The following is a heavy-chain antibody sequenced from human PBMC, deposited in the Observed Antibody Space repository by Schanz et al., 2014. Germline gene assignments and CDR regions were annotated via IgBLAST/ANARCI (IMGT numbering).Heavy chain of an antibody. V-gene: IGHV3-33*01. CDR2: VCYDGSKK. J-gene: IGHJ3*01. CDR1: GFTFSSYG. CDR3: TRDRGALINHNDALDL. D-gene: IGHD3-16*01. Sequence: VQLVESGGGVVQPGRSLRLSCAASGFTFSSYGMHWVRQVPGKGLEWVAVVCYDGSKKYYADSVKGRFTISRDNSKNTVYLQMNSLRSEDTAVYYCTRDRGALINHNDALDLWGQGTMVSVSS.